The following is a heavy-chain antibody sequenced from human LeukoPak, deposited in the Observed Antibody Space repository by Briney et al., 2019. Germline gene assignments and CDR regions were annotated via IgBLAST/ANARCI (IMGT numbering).Heavy chain of an antibody. D-gene: IGHD3-22*01. V-gene: IGHV3-74*01. CDR3: ASPGDSSGYYSYDAFHI. CDR1: GFTFRNYW. J-gene: IGHJ3*02. CDR2: MNTDGSNT. Sequence: GGSLRLSCAASGFTFRNYWMHWVRQAPGKGLVWVSRMNTDGSNTSYADSVKGRFTISRDNAKNTLYLQMNSLRAEDTAVYYCASPGDSSGYYSYDAFHIWGQGTMVTASS.